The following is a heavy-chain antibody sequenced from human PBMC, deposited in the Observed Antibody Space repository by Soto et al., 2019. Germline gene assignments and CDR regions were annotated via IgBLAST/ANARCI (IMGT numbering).Heavy chain of an antibody. CDR3: AKMDYYDSSGYYHLSDYFDY. CDR1: GFTFSSYA. Sequence: PGGSLRLSCAASGFTFSSYAMSWVRQAPGKGLEWVSAISGSGGSTYYADSVKGRFTISRDNSKNTLYLQMNSLRAEDTAVYYCAKMDYYDSSGYYHLSDYFDYWGQGTLVTVSS. D-gene: IGHD3-22*01. V-gene: IGHV3-23*01. CDR2: ISGSGGST. J-gene: IGHJ4*02.